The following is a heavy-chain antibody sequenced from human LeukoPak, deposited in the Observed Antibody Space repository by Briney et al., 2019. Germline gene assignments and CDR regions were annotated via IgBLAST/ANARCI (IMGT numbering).Heavy chain of an antibody. J-gene: IGHJ3*02. Sequence: SGGSLRLSCAASGFTFSSYAMSWVRQAPGKGLVWVSAISGSGGSTYYADSVKGRFTISRDNSKNTLYLQMNSLRAEDTAVYYCAKVKVYDSSARRGAFDIWGQGTMVTVSS. D-gene: IGHD3-22*01. CDR3: AKVKVYDSSARRGAFDI. CDR2: ISGSGGST. V-gene: IGHV3-23*01. CDR1: GFTFSSYA.